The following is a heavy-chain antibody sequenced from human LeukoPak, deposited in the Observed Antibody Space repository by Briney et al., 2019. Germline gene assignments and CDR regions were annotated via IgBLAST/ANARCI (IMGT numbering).Heavy chain of an antibody. CDR3: ARLSTSGVTNDY. Sequence: ASVKVSCKASGGTFSSYAISWVRQAPGQGLEWMGGIIPIFDTANYAQKFQGIVTITADESTSTAYMELSSLRSEDTAVYYCARLSTSGVTNDYWGQGTLVTVSS. J-gene: IGHJ4*02. CDR2: IIPIFDTA. V-gene: IGHV1-69*01. CDR1: GGTFSSYA. D-gene: IGHD3-10*01.